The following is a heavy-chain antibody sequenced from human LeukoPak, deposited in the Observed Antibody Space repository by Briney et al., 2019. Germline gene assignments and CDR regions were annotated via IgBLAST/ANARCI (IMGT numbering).Heavy chain of an antibody. J-gene: IGHJ4*02. Sequence: PGGSLRLSCAASGFTVSTYWMHWVRQAPGKGLVWVSRINSDGSSTTYADSVKGRFTIPRDNANNTLYLQMNSLRAEDTAVYYCTRETVVKQRALDYWGQGTLVTVSS. CDR1: GFTVSTYW. D-gene: IGHD4-23*01. CDR2: INSDGSST. CDR3: TRETVVKQRALDY. V-gene: IGHV3-74*03.